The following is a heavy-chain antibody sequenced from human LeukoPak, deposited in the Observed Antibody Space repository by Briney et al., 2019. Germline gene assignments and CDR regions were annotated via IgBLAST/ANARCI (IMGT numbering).Heavy chain of an antibody. V-gene: IGHV4-39*07. CDR3: VRGGGYFEWDYYFDY. J-gene: IGHJ4*02. CDR2: IYYSGST. D-gene: IGHD3-9*01. CDR1: GGSISSSSYY. Sequence: SETLSLTCTVSGGSISSSSYYWGWIRQPPGKGLEWIGSIYYSGSTYHNPSLKSRVTISVDTSKNQFSLKLSSLTAADTAVYYCVRGGGYFEWDYYFDYWGQGNLVTVSS.